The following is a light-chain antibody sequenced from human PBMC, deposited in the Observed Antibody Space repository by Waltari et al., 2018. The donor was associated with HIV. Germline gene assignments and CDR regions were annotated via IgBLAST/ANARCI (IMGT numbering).Light chain of an antibody. CDR3: QSYDNSLRVSYV. Sequence: QSVLTQPPSVSGAPGQRVPLSCTASRPNIGAYFVHWYPQPPARAPKLLIYANNNRPSGVPDRFSGSKSGTAASLAIAGLQIEDEGDYFCQSYDNSLRVSYVFSAGTRVTVL. V-gene: IGLV1-40*01. J-gene: IGLJ1*01. CDR1: RPNIGAYF. CDR2: ANN.